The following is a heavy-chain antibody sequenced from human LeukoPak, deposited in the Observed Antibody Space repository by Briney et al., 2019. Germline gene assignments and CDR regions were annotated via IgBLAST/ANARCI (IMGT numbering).Heavy chain of an antibody. CDR2: IYFSGTT. D-gene: IGHD3-10*01. CDR1: GDSTNTYY. J-gene: IGHJ4*02. Sequence: PSETLSLTCTVSGDSTNTYYYNWIRQPAGKGLEWIGRIYFSGTTSYNPSLKSRVTMSVDTSKSQFSLNLRSVTAADTALYFCALLGSSALDYWGQGILVTVSS. V-gene: IGHV4-4*07. CDR3: ALLGSSALDY.